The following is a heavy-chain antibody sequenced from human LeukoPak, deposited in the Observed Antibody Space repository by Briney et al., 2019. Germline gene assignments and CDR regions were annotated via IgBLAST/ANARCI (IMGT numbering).Heavy chain of an antibody. D-gene: IGHD6-19*01. V-gene: IGHV3-11*01. CDR3: ARDIGGGISGAFDI. Sequence: GGSLRLSCAASGFTFSDYYMSWIRQAPGKGLEWVSYISSGSSTIYYADSVKGRFTVSRDNGKKSLYLHMNSLRAEDTAVYYCARDIGGGISGAFDIWGQGTMVTVSS. J-gene: IGHJ3*02. CDR1: GFTFSDYY. CDR2: ISSGSSTI.